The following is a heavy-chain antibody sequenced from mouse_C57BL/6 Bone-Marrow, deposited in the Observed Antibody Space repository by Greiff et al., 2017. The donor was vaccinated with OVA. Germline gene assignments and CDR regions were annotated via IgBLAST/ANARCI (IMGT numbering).Heavy chain of an antibody. J-gene: IGHJ2*01. CDR1: GFTFSSYA. V-gene: IGHV5-4*01. CDR3: ARDLRRLDY. Sequence: EVMLVESGGGLVKPGGSLKLSCAASGFTFSSYAMSWVRQTPEKRLEWVATISDGGSYTYYPDNVKGRFTISRDNAKNNLYLQMSHLKSEDTAMYYCARDLRRLDYWGQGTTLTVSS. CDR2: ISDGGSYT.